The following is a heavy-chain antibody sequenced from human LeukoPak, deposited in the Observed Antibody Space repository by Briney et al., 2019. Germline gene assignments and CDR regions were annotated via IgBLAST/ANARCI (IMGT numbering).Heavy chain of an antibody. CDR3: AKEMRAVAGKSFDY. D-gene: IGHD6-19*01. Sequence: GGSLRLSCAASGFTFSSYGMHWVRQAPGKGLEWVAVISYDGSNKYYADSVKGRFTISRDNSKNTLYLQMNSLRAEDTAVYYCAKEMRAVAGKSFDYWGQGTLVTVSS. V-gene: IGHV3-30*18. J-gene: IGHJ4*02. CDR1: GFTFSSYG. CDR2: ISYDGSNK.